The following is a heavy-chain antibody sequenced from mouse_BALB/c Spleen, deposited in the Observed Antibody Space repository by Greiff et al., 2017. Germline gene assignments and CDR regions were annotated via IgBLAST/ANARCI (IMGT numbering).Heavy chain of an antibody. CDR1: GYAFTSYN. D-gene: IGHD2-2*01. CDR2: IDPYNGGT. Sequence: EVQLQQSGPELVKPGASVKVSCKASGYAFTSYNMYWVKQSHGKSLEWIGYIDPYNGGTSYNQKFKGKATLTVDKSSSTAYMHLNSLTSEDSAVYYCARLMDYYGYDQTSLFAYWGQGTLVTVSA. J-gene: IGHJ3*01. CDR3: ARLMDYYGYDQTSLFAY. V-gene: IGHV1S135*01.